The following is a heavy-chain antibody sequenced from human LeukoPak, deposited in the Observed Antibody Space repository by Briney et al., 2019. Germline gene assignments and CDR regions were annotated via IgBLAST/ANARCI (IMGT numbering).Heavy chain of an antibody. J-gene: IGHJ4*02. CDR3: ARDRRITMVRGVSGARRNDC. Sequence: SETLSLTCAVYGGSFSGYYWSWIRQPPGKGLEWIGEINHSGSTNYNPSLKSRVTISVDTSKNQFSLKLSSVTAADTAVYYCARDRRITMVRGVSGARRNDCWGQGTLVTVSS. CDR2: INHSGST. V-gene: IGHV4-34*01. CDR1: GGSFSGYY. D-gene: IGHD3-10*01.